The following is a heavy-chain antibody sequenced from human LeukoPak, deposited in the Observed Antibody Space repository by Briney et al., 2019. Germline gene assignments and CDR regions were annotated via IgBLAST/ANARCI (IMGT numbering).Heavy chain of an antibody. D-gene: IGHD2-2*01. Sequence: GGSLRLSCAASGFTFDDYGMSWVRQAPGKGLEWVANIKQDGSEKYYVDSVKGRFTISRDNAKNSLYLQMNSLRAEDTAVYYCARRGDGAAAAIYYYYMDVWGKGTTVTVSS. CDR2: IKQDGSEK. J-gene: IGHJ6*03. V-gene: IGHV3-7*01. CDR1: GFTFDDYG. CDR3: ARRGDGAAAAIYYYYMDV.